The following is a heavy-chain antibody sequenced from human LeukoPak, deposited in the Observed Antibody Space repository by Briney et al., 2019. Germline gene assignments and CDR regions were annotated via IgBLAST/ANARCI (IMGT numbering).Heavy chain of an antibody. V-gene: IGHV4-39*01. CDR3: ASTKLRFLEWLRFDP. Sequence: SETLSLTCTVSGGSISSSSYYWGWIRQPPGKGLEWIGSIYYSGSTYYNPSLKSRVTISVDTPKNQFSLKLSSVTAADTAVYYCASTKLRFLEWLRFDPWGQGTLVTVSS. CDR2: IYYSGST. J-gene: IGHJ5*02. D-gene: IGHD3-3*01. CDR1: GGSISSSSYY.